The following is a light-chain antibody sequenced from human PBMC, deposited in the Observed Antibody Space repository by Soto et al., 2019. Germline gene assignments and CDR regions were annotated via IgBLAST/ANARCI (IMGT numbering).Light chain of an antibody. V-gene: IGLV2-8*01. CDR2: VVS. J-gene: IGLJ3*02. Sequence: QSALTQPPSASGSPGQSVTISCTGTSSDVGGYNYVSWYQQHPGKAPKLIIYVVSKRPSGVPDRFSGSKSGNTASLTVSGLQAEDEADYYCSSYAGSNNLVFGGGTKVTVL. CDR1: SSDVGGYNY. CDR3: SSYAGSNNLV.